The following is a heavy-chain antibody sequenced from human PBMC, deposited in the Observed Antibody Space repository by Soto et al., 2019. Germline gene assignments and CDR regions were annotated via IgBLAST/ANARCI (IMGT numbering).Heavy chain of an antibody. CDR3: VKNSGLFNT. CDR2: IDGSGGIT. Sequence: GGSPGLSCAASGFTFGTTDMSWVRQAPGEGLEWVSTIDGSGGITYYADSVKGRFTISRDNSRNTVYLQMNSLRGDDTALYYCVKNSGLFNTWGQGALRTVST. CDR1: GFTFGTTD. D-gene: IGHD3-10*01. J-gene: IGHJ5*02. V-gene: IGHV3-23*01.